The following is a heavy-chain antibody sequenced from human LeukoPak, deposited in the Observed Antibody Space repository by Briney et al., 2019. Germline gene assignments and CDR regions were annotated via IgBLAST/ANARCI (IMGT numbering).Heavy chain of an antibody. Sequence: GGSLRLSCAASGFTFDDYAMHWVRQAPGKGLEWVSGISWNSGSIGYADSVKGRFTISRDNAKNSLYLQVNSLRAEDTALYYCAKGSVRRGVAAKTTFDYWGQGTLVTVSS. CDR2: ISWNSGSI. CDR3: AKGSVRRGVAAKTTFDY. CDR1: GFTFDDYA. J-gene: IGHJ4*02. D-gene: IGHD6-13*01. V-gene: IGHV3-9*01.